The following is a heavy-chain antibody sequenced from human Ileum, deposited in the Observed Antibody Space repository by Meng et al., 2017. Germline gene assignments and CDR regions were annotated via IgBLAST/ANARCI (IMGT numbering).Heavy chain of an antibody. J-gene: IGHJ4*02. Sequence: QVQLQQSGPGLVKPSQTLSLTWAISGDSVSSNSAAWNWIRQSPSRGLEWLGRTYYRSKWFNEYAVSVKSRITINPDTSENQFSLQLNSVTPEDAAVYYCARGGGSYYHFDYWGQGTLVTVSS. CDR2: TYYRSKWFN. CDR3: ARGGGSYYHFDY. V-gene: IGHV6-1*01. D-gene: IGHD1-26*01. CDR1: GDSVSSNSAA.